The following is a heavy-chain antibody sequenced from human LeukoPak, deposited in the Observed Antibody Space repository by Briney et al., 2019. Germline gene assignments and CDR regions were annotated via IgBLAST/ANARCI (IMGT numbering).Heavy chain of an antibody. V-gene: IGHV4-59*01. D-gene: IGHD1-1*01. CDR2: IYYSGST. J-gene: IGHJ4*02. Sequence: SETLSLTCTVSGGSISSYYWSWIRQPPGKGLEWIGYIYYSGSTNYNPSLKSRVTISVDTSKNQFSLKLSSVTAADTAVYYCAETERKIVGGFDYWGQGTLVTVSS. CDR1: GGSISSYY. CDR3: AETERKIVGGFDY.